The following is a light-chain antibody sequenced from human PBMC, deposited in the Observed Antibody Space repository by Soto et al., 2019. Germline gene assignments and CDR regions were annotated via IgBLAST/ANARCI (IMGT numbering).Light chain of an antibody. CDR2: DAS. CDR1: QTISSW. J-gene: IGKJ5*01. CDR3: QQYHTSSIT. Sequence: EIQMTQARSTLSASVEDKVTITCRASQTISSWLAWYQQKPGKAPNLLIYDASTLERGVPSRFSGTGSGTEFTLTIDRLQPDDFATYYCQQYHTSSITFGQGTRLEIK. V-gene: IGKV1-5*01.